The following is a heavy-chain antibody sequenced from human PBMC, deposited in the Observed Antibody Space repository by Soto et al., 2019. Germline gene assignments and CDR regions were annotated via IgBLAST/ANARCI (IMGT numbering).Heavy chain of an antibody. J-gene: IGHJ6*02. V-gene: IGHV3-23*01. CDR1: GFTFSSYA. D-gene: IGHD7-27*01. CDR2: ISGSGGST. CDR3: ASWAKDYYYYGMDV. Sequence: AGGSLRLSCAASGFTFSSYAMSWVHQAPGKGLEWVSAISGSGGSTYYADSVKGRFTISRDNSKNTLYLQMNSLRAEDTAVYYCASWAKDYYYYGMDVWGQGTTVTVSS.